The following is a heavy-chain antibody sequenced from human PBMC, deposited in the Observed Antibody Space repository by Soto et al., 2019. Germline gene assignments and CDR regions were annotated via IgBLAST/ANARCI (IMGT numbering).Heavy chain of an antibody. Sequence: GGSLRLSCAASGFIFENFGMSWVRQAPGKGLEWISSISGSGFKKYYADSVKGRFTISRDNSKSTVYLELNNLSAEDTAVYHCAKNQGVELVPLATVDWFDPWGQGSVVTVSA. CDR1: GFIFENFG. V-gene: IGHV3-23*01. D-gene: IGHD1-26*01. CDR2: ISGSGFKK. CDR3: AKNQGVELVPLATVDWFDP. J-gene: IGHJ5*02.